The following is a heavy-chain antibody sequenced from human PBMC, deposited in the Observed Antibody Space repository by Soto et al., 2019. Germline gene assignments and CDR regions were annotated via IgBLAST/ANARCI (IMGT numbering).Heavy chain of an antibody. CDR2: INPNSGGT. V-gene: IGHV1-2*02. CDR1: GYTFTGYY. CDR3: ARVVVPAAKTYYYYGMDV. J-gene: IGHJ6*02. D-gene: IGHD2-2*01. Sequence: QVQLVQSGAEVKKPGASVKVSCKASGYTFTGYYMHWVRQAPGQGLEWLGWINPNSGGTNYAQKFQGRVTMTRDTSISTASMELSRLRSDDTAVYYCARVVVPAAKTYYYYGMDVWGQGTTVTVSS.